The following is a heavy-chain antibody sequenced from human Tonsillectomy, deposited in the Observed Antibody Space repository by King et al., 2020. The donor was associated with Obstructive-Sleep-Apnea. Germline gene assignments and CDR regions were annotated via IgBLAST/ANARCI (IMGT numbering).Heavy chain of an antibody. V-gene: IGHV3-33*01. Sequence: VQLVESGGGVVQPGRSLRLSCAASGFTFSSYGMHWVRQAPGKGREWVAVIWYYGSNKYYGDSVKGRFTISRDNSKNTLYLQMNSLRAEDTAVYYCARGDGYNHDAFDIWGQGTMVTVSS. J-gene: IGHJ3*02. CDR2: IWYYGSNK. D-gene: IGHD5-24*01. CDR1: GFTFSSYG. CDR3: ARGDGYNHDAFDI.